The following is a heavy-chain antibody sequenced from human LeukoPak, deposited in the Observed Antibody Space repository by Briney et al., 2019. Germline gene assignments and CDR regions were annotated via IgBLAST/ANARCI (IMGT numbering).Heavy chain of an antibody. CDR1: GFPSSNAW. Sequence: GGSLRLSCAASGFPSSNAWMSWVRQAPGKGLEWVAVISEVGSNKYYADSVKGRFTISRDNSKNTLYLQMNSLRAEDTAVYYCAKAPYYDFWSGYYASYYGMDVWGQGTTVTVSS. D-gene: IGHD3-3*01. J-gene: IGHJ6*02. V-gene: IGHV3-30*18. CDR2: ISEVGSNK. CDR3: AKAPYYDFWSGYYASYYGMDV.